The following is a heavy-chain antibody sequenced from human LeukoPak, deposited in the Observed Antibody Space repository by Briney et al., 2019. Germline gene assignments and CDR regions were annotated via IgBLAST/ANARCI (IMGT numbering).Heavy chain of an antibody. Sequence: SETLSLTCTVSGGSISSGDYYWSWIRQPPGKGLEWIGYIYYSGSTYYNPSLKSRVTISVDTSKNQFSLKLSSVTAADTAVYYCARGRFEDYYDSRGDEWYFDYWGQGTLVTVSS. CDR2: IYYSGST. D-gene: IGHD3-22*01. J-gene: IGHJ4*02. CDR3: ARGRFEDYYDSRGDEWYFDY. CDR1: GGSISSGDYY. V-gene: IGHV4-30-4*01.